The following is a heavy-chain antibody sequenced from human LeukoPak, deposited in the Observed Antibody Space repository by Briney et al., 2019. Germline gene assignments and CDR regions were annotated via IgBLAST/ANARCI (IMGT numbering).Heavy chain of an antibody. J-gene: IGHJ3*02. CDR3: ARQPPERWELLHRVGAFDI. CDR1: GFTFSSYA. D-gene: IGHD1-26*01. Sequence: GGSLRLSCAASGFTFSSYAMHWVRQAPGKGLEWVAVISYDGSNKYYADSVKGRFTISRDNSKNTLYLQMNSLRAEDTAVYYCARQPPERWELLHRVGAFDIWGQGTMVTVSS. CDR2: ISYDGSNK. V-gene: IGHV3-30-3*01.